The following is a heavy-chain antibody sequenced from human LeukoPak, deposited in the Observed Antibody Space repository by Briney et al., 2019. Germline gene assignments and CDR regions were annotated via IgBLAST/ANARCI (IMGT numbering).Heavy chain of an antibody. D-gene: IGHD1-26*01. J-gene: IGHJ4*02. CDR2: ISGSGGDT. V-gene: IGHV3-23*01. Sequence: GGSLRLSCAASGFTFSSYTMTWVRQAPGKGLEWVSTISGSGGDTYYADSVKGRFTISRDNSKNTLYLQMNSLRAEDTAVYYCAKLGGSYDETSMEDYWGQGTLVTVSS. CDR1: GFTFSSYT. CDR3: AKLGGSYDETSMEDY.